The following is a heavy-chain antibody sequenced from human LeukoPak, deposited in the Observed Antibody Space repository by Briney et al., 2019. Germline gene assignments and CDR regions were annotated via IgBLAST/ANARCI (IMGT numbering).Heavy chain of an antibody. J-gene: IGHJ5*01. D-gene: IGHD2-2*01. V-gene: IGHV3-21*01. CDR1: GFTFSSYS. CDR2: ISSSSSYI. Sequence: GGSLRLSCAASGFTFSSYSMNWVRQAPGKGLEWVSSISSSSSYIYYADYVKGRFTISRDNAKNSVYLQMNRLRAEDTAVYYCARSRDIVVVPAAYNWFDPWGQGTLVTVSS. CDR3: ARSRDIVVVPAAYNWFDP.